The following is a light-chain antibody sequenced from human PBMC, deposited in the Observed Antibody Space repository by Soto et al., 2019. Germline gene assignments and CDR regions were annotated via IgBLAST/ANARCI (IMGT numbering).Light chain of an antibody. CDR1: QSVLYSSNNKNY. V-gene: IGKV4-1*01. J-gene: IGKJ1*01. CDR3: QQYCSSPWT. Sequence: DIVMTQSPDSLAVSLGERATIDCKSSQSVLYSSNNKNYLAWYQQKPGQPPKLLISWASTRESGVPDRFSGSGSGTDFTLTISSLQAEDVAVYYCQQYCSSPWTFGQGTKVEIK. CDR2: WAS.